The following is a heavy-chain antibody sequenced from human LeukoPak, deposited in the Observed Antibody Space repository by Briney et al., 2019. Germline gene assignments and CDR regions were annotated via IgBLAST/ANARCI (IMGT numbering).Heavy chain of an antibody. Sequence: SVKVSCKASGGTFSSYAISWVRQAPGQGLEWMGGIIPIFGTANYAQKFQGGVTITADESTSTAYTELSSLRSEDTAVYYCARGADYYGSGSYYTFDYWGQGTLVTVSS. J-gene: IGHJ4*02. CDR2: IIPIFGTA. CDR3: ARGADYYGSGSYYTFDY. D-gene: IGHD3-10*01. V-gene: IGHV1-69*01. CDR1: GGTFSSYA.